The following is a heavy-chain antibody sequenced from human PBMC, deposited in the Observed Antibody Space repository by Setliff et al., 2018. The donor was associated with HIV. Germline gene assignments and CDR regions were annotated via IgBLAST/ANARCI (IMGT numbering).Heavy chain of an antibody. CDR1: GASISSYY. CDR3: ARQSDPIAAAGADY. CDR2: IYYNGGT. J-gene: IGHJ4*02. D-gene: IGHD6-13*01. Sequence: SETLSLTCTVSGASISSYYWSWIRQPPGKGLEWIGYIYYNGGTNYNPSLKSRVSISVDTSKNQFSLKLSSVTAADTAVYYCARQSDPIAAAGADYWGQGTLVTVSS. V-gene: IGHV4-59*08.